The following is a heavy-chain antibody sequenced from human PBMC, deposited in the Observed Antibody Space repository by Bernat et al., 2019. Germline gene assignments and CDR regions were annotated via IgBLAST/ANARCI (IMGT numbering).Heavy chain of an antibody. CDR3: ARALLGSGVAAADLYYFDY. D-gene: IGHD6-13*01. Sequence: QVQLVQSGAEVKKPGSSVKVSCKASGGTFSSYAISWVRQAPGQGLEWMGGIIPIFGTANYAQKFQGRVTITADESTSTAYMELSSLRSEDTAVYYCARALLGSGVAAADLYYFDYWGQGTLVTVSS. V-gene: IGHV1-69*12. CDR2: IIPIFGTA. CDR1: GGTFSSYA. J-gene: IGHJ4*02.